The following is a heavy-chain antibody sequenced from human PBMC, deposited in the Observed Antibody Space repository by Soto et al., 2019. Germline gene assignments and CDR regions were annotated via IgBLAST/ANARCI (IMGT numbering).Heavy chain of an antibody. CDR3: ATRGYYDSSGYYSHRISGDAFDI. V-gene: IGHV5-51*01. Sequence: PGESQKISYKGSGYSFTSYLRGGVRQMPGTGLEWMAIIYPGDSDTRYSPSFQGQVTISADKSISTAYLQWSSLKASDTATYYCATRGYYDSSGYYSHRISGDAFDIWGQGTMVTV. D-gene: IGHD3-22*01. CDR2: IYPGDSDT. J-gene: IGHJ3*02. CDR1: GYSFTSYL.